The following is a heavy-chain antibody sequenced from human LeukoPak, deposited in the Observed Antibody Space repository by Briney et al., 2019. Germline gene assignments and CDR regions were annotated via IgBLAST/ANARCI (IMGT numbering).Heavy chain of an antibody. Sequence: PGGSLRLSCAASGFTFSSYSMNWVRQAPGKGLEWVSSISSSSSYIYYADSVKGRFTISRDNAKNSLYLQMNSLRAEDTAVYYCARGLVVPAAGSVYYLDGWGKGTTVTVSS. CDR1: GFTFSSYS. J-gene: IGHJ6*03. D-gene: IGHD2-2*01. CDR2: ISSSSSYI. CDR3: ARGLVVPAAGSVYYLDG. V-gene: IGHV3-21*01.